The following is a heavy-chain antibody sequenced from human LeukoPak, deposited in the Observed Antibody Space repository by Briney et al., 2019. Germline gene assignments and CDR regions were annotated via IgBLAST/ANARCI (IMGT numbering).Heavy chain of an antibody. J-gene: IGHJ3*02. CDR1: GFTFSSYS. V-gene: IGHV3-21*01. CDR3: ARDDYGGNSEKDAFDI. CDR2: ISSSSSYI. D-gene: IGHD4-23*01. Sequence: TGGSLRLSCAASGFTFSSYSMNWVRQAPGKGLEWVSSISSSSSYIYYADSVKGRFTISRDNAKNSLYLQMNSPRAEDTAVYYCARDDYGGNSEKDAFDIWGQGTMVTVSS.